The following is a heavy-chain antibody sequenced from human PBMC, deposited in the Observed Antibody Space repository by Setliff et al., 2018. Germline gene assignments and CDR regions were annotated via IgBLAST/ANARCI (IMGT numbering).Heavy chain of an antibody. J-gene: IGHJ4*02. D-gene: IGHD5-18*01. CDR1: GFTVSSNY. Sequence: PGGSLRLSCAASGFTVSSNYMSWVRQAPGKGLEWVSVIYSGGSTYYADSVKGRFTISRDNSKNTLYLQMNSLRAEDTAVYYCARVYAYSYHAADNWGQGTLVTVSS. V-gene: IGHV3-66*02. CDR3: ARVYAYSYHAADN. CDR2: IYSGGST.